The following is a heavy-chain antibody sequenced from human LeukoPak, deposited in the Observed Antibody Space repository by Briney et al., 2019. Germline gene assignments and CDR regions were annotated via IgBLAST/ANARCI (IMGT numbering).Heavy chain of an antibody. CDR3: AKDLRSRIAAAGAPDY. CDR1: GFTFSSYG. Sequence: GGSLRLSCAASGFTFSSYGMHWVRQTPGKGLECVAFIRYDGGNQYYTDSVKGRFTISRDNSKNTIYLQMNSLRAEDTAVYYCAKDLRSRIAAAGAPDYWGQETLVTVSS. J-gene: IGHJ4*02. CDR2: IRYDGGNQ. V-gene: IGHV3-30*02. D-gene: IGHD6-13*01.